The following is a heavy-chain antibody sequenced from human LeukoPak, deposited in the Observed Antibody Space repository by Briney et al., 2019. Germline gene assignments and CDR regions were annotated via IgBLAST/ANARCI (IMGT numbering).Heavy chain of an antibody. V-gene: IGHV3-21*01. D-gene: IGHD6-19*01. CDR2: IISISSYI. CDR1: GFTFSSYS. CDR3: ARGYSSGWPPDY. J-gene: IGHJ4*02. Sequence: GGSLRLSCAASGFTFSSYSMNWVRQAPGKGLEWVSSIISISSYIYYADSVKGRFTISRDNAKNSLYLQMNSLRAEDTAVYYCARGYSSGWPPDYWGQGTLVTASS.